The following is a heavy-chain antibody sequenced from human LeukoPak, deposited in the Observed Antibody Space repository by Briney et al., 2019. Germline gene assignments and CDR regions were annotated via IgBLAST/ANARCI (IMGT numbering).Heavy chain of an antibody. J-gene: IGHJ4*02. CDR2: IYPGDSDT. Sequence: LGESLKISCQGSGYSFSTYWIGWVRQLPGKGLEWVGIIYPGDSDTRYSPSFQGQVTISADKSISTAYLQWSSLKASDTAMYYCARHSAGYSYAYPLDYWGQGTLVTVSS. D-gene: IGHD5-18*01. V-gene: IGHV5-51*01. CDR1: GYSFSTYW. CDR3: ARHSAGYSYAYPLDY.